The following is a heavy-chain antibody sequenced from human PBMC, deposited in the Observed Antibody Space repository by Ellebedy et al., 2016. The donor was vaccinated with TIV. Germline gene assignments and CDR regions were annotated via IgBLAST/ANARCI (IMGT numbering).Heavy chain of an antibody. D-gene: IGHD6-19*01. V-gene: IGHV3-23*01. CDR1: GFSLSNSF. Sequence: GGSLRLXXAASGFSLSNSFMSWIRQAPGKGLEWVSTLTADGRSTYFADSVKGRFTISRDNAKNSLYLQMNSLRDEDTAVYYCARDCIAVAGRYGMDVWGQGTTVTVSS. J-gene: IGHJ6*02. CDR3: ARDCIAVAGRYGMDV. CDR2: LTADGRST.